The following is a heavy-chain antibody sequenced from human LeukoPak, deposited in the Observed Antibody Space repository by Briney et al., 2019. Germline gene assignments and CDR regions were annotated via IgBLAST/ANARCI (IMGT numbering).Heavy chain of an antibody. CDR2: INDEGRDI. CDR3: VAGSGCIFDY. J-gene: IGHJ4*02. CDR1: GFSFSNYY. Sequence: PGGSLRLSCATSGFSFSNYYMAWVRQAPETGLEWVAIINDEGRDIHYVDSVKGRFTISRDNAKSSVYLRMNSLRAEDTSVYYCVAGSGCIFDYWGQGTMVTVCS. D-gene: IGHD6-19*01. V-gene: IGHV3-7*01.